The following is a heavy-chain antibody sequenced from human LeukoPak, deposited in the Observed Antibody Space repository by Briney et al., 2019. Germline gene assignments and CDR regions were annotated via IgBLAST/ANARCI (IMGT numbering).Heavy chain of an antibody. CDR3: ARNADSSSWYLFFQH. CDR1: GYTFASYG. J-gene: IGHJ1*01. V-gene: IGHV1-18*01. CDR2: ISSYNGNT. Sequence: ASVKVSCKASGYTFASYGINWERQAPGQGLEWMGWISSYNGNTNYAQKLQGRVTMTTDTSTSTAYMELRSLRSDDTAVYYCARNADSSSWYLFFQHWGQGTLVTVSS. D-gene: IGHD6-13*01.